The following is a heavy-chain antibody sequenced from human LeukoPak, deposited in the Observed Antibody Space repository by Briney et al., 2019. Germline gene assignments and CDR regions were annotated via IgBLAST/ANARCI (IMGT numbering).Heavy chain of an antibody. CDR1: GGSISSYS. D-gene: IGHD3-22*01. V-gene: IGHV4-59*08. J-gene: IGHJ4*02. CDR2: IYYSGNT. CDR3: ARASSGYYWDFDY. Sequence: PSETLSLTCTVSGGSISSYSWSWIRQPPGKGLEWIGDIYYSGNTKYNPSLKSRVTISVDTPKNQFSLKVTSVTAADTAVYYCARASSGYYWDFDYWGQGALVTVSS.